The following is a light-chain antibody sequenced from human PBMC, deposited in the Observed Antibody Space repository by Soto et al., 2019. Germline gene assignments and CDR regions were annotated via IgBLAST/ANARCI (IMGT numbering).Light chain of an antibody. V-gene: IGKV3-20*01. J-gene: IGKJ1*01. Sequence: EKVMTQSPATLSLSPGERATLSCRASQSVSSNYLAWFQQKPGQAPRLLIYGASSRATGIPDRFSGSGSGTDFTLTISRLEPEDFAVYYCQQSGSSGTFGQGTKV. CDR2: GAS. CDR3: QQSGSSGT. CDR1: QSVSSNY.